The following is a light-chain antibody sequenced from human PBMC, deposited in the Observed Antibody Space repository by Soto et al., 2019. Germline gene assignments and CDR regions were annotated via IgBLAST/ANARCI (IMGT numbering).Light chain of an antibody. V-gene: IGLV2-14*01. J-gene: IGLJ2*01. CDR1: SSDIGSNY. CDR3: SSYISSTTLVV. CDR2: EVS. Sequence: QSVLTQPPSASGTPGQRVTISCSGSSSDIGSNYVYWYQQHPGKAPTLMIYEVSNRPSGVSNRFSGSKSGSTASLTISGLQAEDEADYFCSSYISSTTLVVFGGGTKVTVL.